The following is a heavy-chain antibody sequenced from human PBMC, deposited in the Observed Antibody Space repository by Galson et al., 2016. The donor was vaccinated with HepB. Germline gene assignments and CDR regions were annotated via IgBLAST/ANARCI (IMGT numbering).Heavy chain of an antibody. CDR2: IKPSGGNT. D-gene: IGHD1-14*01. CDR1: GYTFNTYN. J-gene: IGHJ4*02. CDR3: SRDLDHSFYFDY. V-gene: IGHV1-46*02. Sequence: VKVSCKASGYTFNTYNMHWVRQAPGQGLEWMGIIKPSGGNTIYAQKFQDRITMTRETSTSTVYMELISLRSEEPAVYYCSRDLDHSFYFDYWGQGTLLTVSS.